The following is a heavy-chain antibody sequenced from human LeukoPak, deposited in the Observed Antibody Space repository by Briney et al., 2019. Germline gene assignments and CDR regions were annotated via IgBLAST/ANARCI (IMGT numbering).Heavy chain of an antibody. CDR1: GFTFSSYC. J-gene: IGHJ4*02. D-gene: IGHD6-13*01. CDR2: ISAYNGNT. CDR3: ARDLGEQQLPY. V-gene: IGHV1-18*01. Sequence: ASVEGFRGGSGFTFSSYCIRWVGQAPGQGLWVMGWISAYNGNTNYAQKLQGRVTMTTDTSTSTAYMELRSLRSDDTAVYYCARDLGEQQLPYWGQGTLVTVSS.